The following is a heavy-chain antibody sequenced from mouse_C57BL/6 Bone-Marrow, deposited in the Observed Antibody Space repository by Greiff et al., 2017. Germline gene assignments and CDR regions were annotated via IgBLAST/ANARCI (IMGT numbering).Heavy chain of an antibody. D-gene: IGHD1-1*01. V-gene: IGHV3-6*01. CDR3: ARDPITTVVATRFAY. Sequence: EVQLVESGPGLVKPSQSLSLTCSVTGYSITSGYYWNWIRQFPGNKLEWMGYISYDGSNNYNPSLKNRISITRDTSKNQFFLKLNSVTTEDTATYYCARDPITTVVATRFAYWGQGTLVTVSA. CDR1: GYSITSGYY. CDR2: ISYDGSN. J-gene: IGHJ3*01.